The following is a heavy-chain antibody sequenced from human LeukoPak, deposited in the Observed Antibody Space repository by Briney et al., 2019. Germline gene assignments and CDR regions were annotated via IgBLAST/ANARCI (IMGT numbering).Heavy chain of an antibody. J-gene: IGHJ4*02. CDR3: ARRRYCSGGSCYPIDY. D-gene: IGHD2-15*01. V-gene: IGHV4-31*03. CDR1: GGSISSGGYY. Sequence: SETLSLTCTVPGGSISSGGYYWSWIRQHPGKGLEWIGYIYYSGSTYYNPSLKSRVTISVDTSKNQFSLKLSSVTAADTAVYYCARRRYCSGGSCYPIDYWGQGTLVTVSS. CDR2: IYYSGST.